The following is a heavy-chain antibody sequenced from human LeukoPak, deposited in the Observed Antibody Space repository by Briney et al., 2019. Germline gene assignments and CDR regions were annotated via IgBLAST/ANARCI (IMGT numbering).Heavy chain of an antibody. J-gene: IGHJ4*02. Sequence: GGSLRLSCAASGFTFSSYAMSWVRQAPGKGLEWVSIISGSGGSTYYADSVKGRFTISRDNSKSMMYLQMDSLRAEDTAVYYCAKKNYHRFDYWGQGTLVIVSS. CDR3: AKKNYHRFDY. V-gene: IGHV3-23*01. CDR2: ISGSGGST. CDR1: GFTFSSYA. D-gene: IGHD5-24*01.